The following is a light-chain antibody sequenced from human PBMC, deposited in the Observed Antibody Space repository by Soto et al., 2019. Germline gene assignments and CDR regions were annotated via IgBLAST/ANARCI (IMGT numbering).Light chain of an antibody. CDR3: SSYSTSTDYI. V-gene: IGLV2-14*01. CDR2: EVS. Sequence: QSALTQPASVPGSPGQSITISCTGTSSDVGGYDYVSWYQLHPGKAPKLMVFEVSNRPSGVSYRFSGSKSGNTASLTISGLQAEDEADYFCSSYSTSTDYIFGNGTKVTV. CDR1: SSDVGGYDY. J-gene: IGLJ1*01.